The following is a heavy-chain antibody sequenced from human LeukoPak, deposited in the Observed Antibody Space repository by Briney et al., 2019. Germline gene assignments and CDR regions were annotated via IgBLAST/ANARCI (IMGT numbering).Heavy chain of an antibody. V-gene: IGHV4-39*01. Sequence: SETLSLTCTVSGGSITSTTYFWGWVRQPPGRDLEWLGTISYSGNTYYNPSPKSRLTLSVDTSKNQFSLNLNSVTAADTAIYYCARLRARLGYCISTSCHGYFDYWVQGALVTVSS. J-gene: IGHJ4*02. CDR1: GGSITSTTYF. CDR2: ISYSGNT. CDR3: ARLRARLGYCISTSCHGYFDY. D-gene: IGHD2-2*01.